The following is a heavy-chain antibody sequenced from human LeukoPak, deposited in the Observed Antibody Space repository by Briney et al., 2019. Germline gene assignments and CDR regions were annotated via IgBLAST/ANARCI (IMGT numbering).Heavy chain of an antibody. D-gene: IGHD3-10*01. V-gene: IGHV5-51*01. J-gene: IGHJ4*02. CDR1: GYSFTSHW. CDR3: ARLRWPRGGRSSFDY. CDR2: VNPDDSDT. Sequence: GESLKISCKGSGYSFTSHWIGWVRQMPGKGLEWMGIVNPDDSDTISSPSFQGQGTISADESSTTAYLQWSSLKASDTAMYYCARLRWPRGGRSSFDYWGRGALVTVSS.